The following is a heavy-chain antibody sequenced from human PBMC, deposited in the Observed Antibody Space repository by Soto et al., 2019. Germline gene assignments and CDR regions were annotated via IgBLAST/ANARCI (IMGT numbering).Heavy chain of an antibody. CDR2: INHSGST. Sequence: SETLSLTCAVYGGSFSGYYWSWIRQPPGKGLEWIGEINHSGSTNYNPSLKSRVTISVDTSKNQFSLKLSSVTAADTAVYYCARGRYYYDSSGYYFDYWGQGTLVTVSS. D-gene: IGHD3-22*01. J-gene: IGHJ4*02. CDR3: ARGRYYYDSSGYYFDY. CDR1: GGSFSGYY. V-gene: IGHV4-34*01.